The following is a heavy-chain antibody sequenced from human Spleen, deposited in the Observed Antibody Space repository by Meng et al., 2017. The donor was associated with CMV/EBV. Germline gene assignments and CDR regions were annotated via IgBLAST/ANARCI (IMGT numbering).Heavy chain of an antibody. D-gene: IGHD3-3*01. V-gene: IGHV1-2*02. CDR3: ARIPWSGYFSRYFDY. Sequence: ASVKVSCKASGYTFTGHYIHWVRQAPGQGFEWMGWINPNSGATNYARKFQGRVTMTSDTSINTVYMELRRLRSDDTAVYYCARIPWSGYFSRYFDYWGQGTVVTVPS. CDR1: GYTFTGHY. CDR2: INPNSGAT. J-gene: IGHJ4*02.